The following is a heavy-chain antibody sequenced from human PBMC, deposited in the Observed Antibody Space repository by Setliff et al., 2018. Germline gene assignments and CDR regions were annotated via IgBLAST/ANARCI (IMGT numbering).Heavy chain of an antibody. V-gene: IGHV4-59*08. Sequence: SETLSLTCTVSGDSIDRYYWSWIRQPPGRGLEWIEYIHETGKTNSNPSLKSRVTISLDTTRNQFSLKLTSVTAADTAMYYCARHTPNGAVGDFDFWGQGTLVTVSS. D-gene: IGHD3-10*01. CDR1: GDSIDRYY. CDR3: ARHTPNGAVGDFDF. J-gene: IGHJ4*02. CDR2: IHETGKT.